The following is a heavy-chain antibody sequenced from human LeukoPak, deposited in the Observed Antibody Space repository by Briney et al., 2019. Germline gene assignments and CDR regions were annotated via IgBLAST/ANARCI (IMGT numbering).Heavy chain of an antibody. CDR1: GGSFSGYY. CDR3: ARTYSRFYYFYMDV. J-gene: IGHJ6*03. D-gene: IGHD6-13*01. CDR2: INHSGST. V-gene: IGHV4-34*01. Sequence: SETLSLTCAVYGGSFSGYYWSWIRQPPGKGLEWIGEINHSGSTNYNPSLKSRVTTSVDTSKNQFSLKLSSVTAADTAVYYCARTYSRFYYFYMDVWGKGTSVTISS.